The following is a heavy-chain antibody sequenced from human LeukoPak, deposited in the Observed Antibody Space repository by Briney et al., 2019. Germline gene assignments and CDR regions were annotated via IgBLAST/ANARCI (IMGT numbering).Heavy chain of an antibody. D-gene: IGHD4-17*01. CDR3: ARPTVPGAFDI. CDR1: GGSISSGSYY. Sequence: SETLSLTCTVSGGSISSGSYYWSWIRQPAGKGLEWIGRTYTSGSTNYNPSLKSRVTISVDTPKNQFSLKLSSVTAADTAVYYCARPTVPGAFDIWGQGTMVTVSS. CDR2: TYTSGST. V-gene: IGHV4-61*02. J-gene: IGHJ3*02.